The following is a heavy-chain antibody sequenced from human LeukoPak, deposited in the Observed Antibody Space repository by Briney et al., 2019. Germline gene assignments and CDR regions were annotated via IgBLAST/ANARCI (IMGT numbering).Heavy chain of an antibody. CDR2: IHDDGRT. CDR3: AKVLTAAGLDL. J-gene: IGHJ5*02. CDR1: GGSMSDSKT. V-gene: IGHV4/OR15-8*01. Sequence: SETLSLTCSVSGGSMSDSKTWGWVRQPPGKGLEWLGNIHDDGRTAPNPSLRSRLTISQDRSKNQFSLKVSSVNAADTAFYYCAKVLTAAGLDLWGQGILVAVSS. D-gene: IGHD6-25*01.